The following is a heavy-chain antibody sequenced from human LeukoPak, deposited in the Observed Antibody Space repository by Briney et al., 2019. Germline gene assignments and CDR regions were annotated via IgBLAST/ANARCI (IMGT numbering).Heavy chain of an antibody. D-gene: IGHD3-10*01. J-gene: IGHJ6*02. CDR2: INHSGST. Sequence: SETPSLTCAVYGGSFSDYYWTWIRQPPGKGLEWIGDINHSGSTNYNPSLKSRVTISVDTSKNQFSLKLSSVTAADTAVYYCATIGRLGPLKNYSGMDVWGQGTTVTVSS. CDR3: ATIGRLGPLKNYSGMDV. CDR1: GGSFSDYY. V-gene: IGHV4-34*01.